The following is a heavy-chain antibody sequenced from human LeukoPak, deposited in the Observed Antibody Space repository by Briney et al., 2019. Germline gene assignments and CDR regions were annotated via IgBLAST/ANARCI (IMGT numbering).Heavy chain of an antibody. CDR1: GFTFSSYE. D-gene: IGHD6-19*01. CDR2: IKQDGSEK. CDR3: AKDSSGWYHYYYMDV. J-gene: IGHJ6*03. V-gene: IGHV3-7*01. Sequence: GGSLRLSCAASGFTFSSYEMNWVRQAPGKGLEWVANIKQDGSEKYYVDSVKGRFTISRDNAKNSLYLQMDSLRAEDTAVYYCAKDSSGWYHYYYMDVWGKGTTVTISS.